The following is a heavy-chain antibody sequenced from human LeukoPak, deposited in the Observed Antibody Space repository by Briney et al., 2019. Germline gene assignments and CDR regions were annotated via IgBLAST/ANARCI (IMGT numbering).Heavy chain of an antibody. CDR2: INPNNGGT. V-gene: IGHV1-2*02. D-gene: IGHD2-2*01. J-gene: IGHJ4*02. CDR1: GYTFTVYY. Sequence: ASVTVSCKAAGYTFTVYYMHWVRQAPGQGLEWMGWINPNNGGTKSAQKFQGRVTVTRDTSISTAYMELSRLSSDDTAVYYCAREAPGFSCLDYWGQGTLVTVSS. CDR3: AREAPGFSCLDY.